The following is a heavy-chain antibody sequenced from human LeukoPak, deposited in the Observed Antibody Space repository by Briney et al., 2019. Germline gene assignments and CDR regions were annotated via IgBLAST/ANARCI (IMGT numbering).Heavy chain of an antibody. Sequence: ASVKVSCKASGYTFTGYYMHWVRQAPGQGLEWMGWINPNSGGTNYAQKFQGWVTMTRDTSISTAYMELSRLRPDDTAVYYCARERSRVTMVRGVIGYYGMDVWGKGTTVTVSS. CDR3: ARERSRVTMVRGVIGYYGMDV. CDR1: GYTFTGYY. J-gene: IGHJ6*04. D-gene: IGHD3-10*01. V-gene: IGHV1-2*04. CDR2: INPNSGGT.